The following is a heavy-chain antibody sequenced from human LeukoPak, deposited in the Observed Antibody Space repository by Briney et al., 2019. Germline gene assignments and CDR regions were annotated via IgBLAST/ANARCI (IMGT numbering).Heavy chain of an antibody. CDR2: ISAYNGNT. V-gene: IGHV1-18*01. CDR3: ARDVGAAKSDAFDI. J-gene: IGHJ3*02. D-gene: IGHD1-26*01. CDR1: GYTFTSYG. Sequence: ASVKVSCKASGYTFTSYGISWVRRAPGQGLEWMGWISAYNGNTNYAQKLQGRVTMTTDTSTSTAYMELRSLRSDDTAVYYCARDVGAAKSDAFDIWGQGTMVTVSS.